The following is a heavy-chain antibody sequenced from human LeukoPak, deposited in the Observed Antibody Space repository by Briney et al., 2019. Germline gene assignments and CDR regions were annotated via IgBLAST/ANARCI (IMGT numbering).Heavy chain of an antibody. CDR1: GGSISSYY. CDR3: ARDQYSGRLDY. J-gene: IGHJ4*02. V-gene: IGHV4-4*07. Sequence: SETLSLTCTVSGGSISSYYWTWIRQPAGKGLEWIGRFYSTGSANYNSSLTSRVTLSVYKSKNQFSLKLSSVTAADPAVYYCARDQYSGRLDYWGQGTLVTVSP. D-gene: IGHD1-26*01. CDR2: FYSTGSA.